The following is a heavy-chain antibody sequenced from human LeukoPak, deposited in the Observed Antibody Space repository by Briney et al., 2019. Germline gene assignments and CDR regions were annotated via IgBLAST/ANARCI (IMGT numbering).Heavy chain of an antibody. J-gene: IGHJ4*02. CDR3: ARAGDSSGYYLNLDY. CDR2: IYYSGST. Sequence: PSETLSLTCTVSGGSVSSGSYYWSWIRQPPGKGLEWIGYIYYSGSTNYNPSLKSRVTISVDTSKNQFSLKLSSVTAADTAVYYCARAGDSSGYYLNLDYWGQGTLVTVSS. V-gene: IGHV4-61*01. CDR1: GGSVSSGSYY. D-gene: IGHD3-22*01.